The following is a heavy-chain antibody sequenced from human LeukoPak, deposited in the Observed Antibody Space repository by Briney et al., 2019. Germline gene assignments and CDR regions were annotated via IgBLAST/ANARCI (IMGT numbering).Heavy chain of an antibody. J-gene: IGHJ4*02. D-gene: IGHD3-22*01. CDR2: IKQGGSEK. CDR3: ARVFDYDSSGYFYDPHFDY. CDR1: GFTFSSYW. V-gene: IGHV3-7*01. Sequence: GGSLRLSCAGSGFTFSSYWMSWVRQAPGKGLEWVANIKQGGSEKYYVDSVKGRFTISRDNAKNSLYLQMNSLRAEDTAVYYCARVFDYDSSGYFYDPHFDYWGQGTLVTVSS.